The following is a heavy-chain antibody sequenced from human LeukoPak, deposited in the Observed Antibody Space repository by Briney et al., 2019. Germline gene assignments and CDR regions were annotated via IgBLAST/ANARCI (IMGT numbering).Heavy chain of an antibody. Sequence: PSETLYLTCTVSGGSISSYYWSWIRQPAGKGLEWIGRIYTSGGTNNNPPLKSRVTMSVDTSKDQFSLQLSSVTAADTAVYYCARDQFIWFDPWGREPWSASP. V-gene: IGHV4-4*07. CDR1: GGSISSYY. J-gene: IGHJ5*02. CDR2: IYTSGGT. CDR3: ARDQFIWFDP.